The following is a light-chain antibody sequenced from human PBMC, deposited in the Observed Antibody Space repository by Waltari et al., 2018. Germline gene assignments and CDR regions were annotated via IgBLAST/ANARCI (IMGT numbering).Light chain of an antibody. CDR3: VQTEQHPWT. Sequence: DVVLTQTPLSSPVTLGQPASISCRFSQSLVHRDGMTYLSWLQQRPGQPPRLLIYQISERFSGVPDRFSGSGAVTDFTLTISRVEADDVGVYYCVQTEQHPWTFGLGTKVEIK. CDR1: QSLVHRDGMTY. V-gene: IGKV2-24*01. J-gene: IGKJ1*01. CDR2: QIS.